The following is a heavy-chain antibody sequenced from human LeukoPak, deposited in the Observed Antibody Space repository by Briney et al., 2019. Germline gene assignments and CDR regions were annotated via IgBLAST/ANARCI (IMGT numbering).Heavy chain of an antibody. D-gene: IGHD2/OR15-2a*01. CDR2: ISSSSSTI. CDR3: AKDVSAEYFQH. V-gene: IGHV3-48*01. Sequence: QPGGSLRLSCAASGFTFSSYSMNWVRQAPGKGLEWVSYISSSSSTIYYADSVKGRFTISRDNSKNTLYLQMNSLRAEDTAVYYCAKDVSAEYFQHWGQGTLVTVSS. CDR1: GFTFSSYS. J-gene: IGHJ1*01.